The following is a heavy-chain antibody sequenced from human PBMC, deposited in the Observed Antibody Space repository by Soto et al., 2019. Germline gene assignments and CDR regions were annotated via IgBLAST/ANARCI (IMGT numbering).Heavy chain of an antibody. CDR2: IYSGGST. CDR3: ARDAPIAAADPYYYYGMAV. V-gene: IGHV3-53*01. CDR1: GFTVSSNY. Sequence: VGSLRLSCAASGFTVSSNYMSWVRQAPGKGLEWVSVIYSGGSTYYADSVKGRFTISRDNSKNTLYLQMNSLRAEDTAVYYCARDAPIAAADPYYYYGMAVWGQGTTATVSS. D-gene: IGHD6-13*01. J-gene: IGHJ6*02.